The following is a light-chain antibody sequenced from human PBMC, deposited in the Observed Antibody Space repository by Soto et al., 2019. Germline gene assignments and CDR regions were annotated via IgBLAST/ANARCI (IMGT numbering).Light chain of an antibody. CDR2: AAS. V-gene: IGKV1-39*01. J-gene: IGKJ4*01. CDR1: QSIRGY. Sequence: DIQMTQSPSSLPASVGARVPVTCRASQSIRGYLNWYQHKPGTAPKLLIFAASRLQTGVPLRFSGSGSGTNFTLTISNLHPEDFATYSCQQTYRIPLTFGGGTKVDNK. CDR3: QQTYRIPLT.